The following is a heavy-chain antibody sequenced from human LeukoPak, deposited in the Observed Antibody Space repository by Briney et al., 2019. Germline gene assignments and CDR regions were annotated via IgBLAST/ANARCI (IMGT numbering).Heavy chain of an antibody. J-gene: IGHJ5*02. V-gene: IGHV4-59*01. CDR1: GGSISSYY. CDR2: IYYSGST. Sequence: SETLSLTCTVSGGSISSYYWSWIRQPPGKGLEWIGYIYYSGSTNYNPSLKSRVTISVDTSKNQFSLKLSSVTAADTAVYYCIKDVGKHVTDLWGQGTLVTVSS. D-gene: IGHD3-16*01. CDR3: IKDVGKHVTDL.